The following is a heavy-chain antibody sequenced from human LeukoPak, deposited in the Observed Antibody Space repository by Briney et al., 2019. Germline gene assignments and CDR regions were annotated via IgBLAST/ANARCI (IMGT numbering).Heavy chain of an antibody. J-gene: IGHJ5*02. V-gene: IGHV4-59*01. Sequence: SETLSLTCTVSGGSISSYYWSSIRQPPGKGLEWIGYIYHSGSTNYNPSLKSRVTISVDTSKNQFSLKLSSVTAADTAVYYCARLDIVVVPAAIRGWFDPWGQGTLVPVSS. CDR1: GGSISSYY. CDR2: IYHSGST. D-gene: IGHD2-2*02. CDR3: ARLDIVVVPAAIRGWFDP.